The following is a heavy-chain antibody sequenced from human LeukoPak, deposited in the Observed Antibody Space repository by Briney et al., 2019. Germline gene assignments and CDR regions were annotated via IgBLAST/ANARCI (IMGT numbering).Heavy chain of an antibody. CDR3: ARIKSSNKDPISGSYFLY. V-gene: IGHV1-2*02. CDR2: INPNSGGT. Sequence: ASVKVSCKASGYTFTGYYMHWVRQAPGQGPEWMGWINPNSGGTNYGQKFQGRVTMTRDTSISTAYMELSRLGSDDTAVYYCARIKSSNKDPISGSYFLYWGQGTLVTVSS. D-gene: IGHD1-26*01. CDR1: GYTFTGYY. J-gene: IGHJ4*02.